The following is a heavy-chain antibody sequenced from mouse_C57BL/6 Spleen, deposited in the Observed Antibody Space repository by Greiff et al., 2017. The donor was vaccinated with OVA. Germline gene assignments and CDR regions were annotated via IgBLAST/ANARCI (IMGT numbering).Heavy chain of an antibody. J-gene: IGHJ4*01. CDR3: ARYYGSILYYAMDD. Sequence: VQLQESGAELARPGASVKLSCKASGYTFTSYGISWVKQRTGQGLEWIGEIYPRSGNTYYNAKFKGKATMTADTSSSTAYLELRSLTSEDSAVCFCARYYGSILYYAMDDWGQGTSVTVSS. D-gene: IGHD1-1*01. V-gene: IGHV1-81*01. CDR2: IYPRSGNT. CDR1: GYTFTSYG.